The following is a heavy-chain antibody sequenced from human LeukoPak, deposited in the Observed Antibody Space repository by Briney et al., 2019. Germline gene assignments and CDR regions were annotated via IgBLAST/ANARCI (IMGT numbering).Heavy chain of an antibody. D-gene: IGHD1-26*01. CDR2: INPNSGGT. CDR1: GYTFTGYY. J-gene: IGHJ4*02. V-gene: IGHV1-2*04. CDR3: AVGIVGATNYFDY. Sequence: ASVKVSCKASGYTFTGYYMHWVRQAPGQGLEWMGWINPNSGGTNYAQKFQGWVTMTRDTSISTAYMELSRLRSDGTAVYYCAVGIVGATNYFDYWGQGTLVTVSS.